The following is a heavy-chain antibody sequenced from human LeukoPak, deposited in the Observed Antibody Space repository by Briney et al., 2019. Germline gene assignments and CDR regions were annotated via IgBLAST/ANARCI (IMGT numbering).Heavy chain of an antibody. D-gene: IGHD3-10*02. V-gene: IGHV4-34*01. J-gene: IGHJ3*02. CDR2: INHSGST. CDR1: GGSFSGYY. CDR3: ARGVFRDDAFDI. Sequence: MTSATLSLTCAVYGGSFSGYYWSWIRQPPGKGLEWIGEINHSGSTNYNPSLKSRVTISLDTSKNQFSLKLSSVTAADTAVYYCARGVFRDDAFDIWGQGTMVTVSS.